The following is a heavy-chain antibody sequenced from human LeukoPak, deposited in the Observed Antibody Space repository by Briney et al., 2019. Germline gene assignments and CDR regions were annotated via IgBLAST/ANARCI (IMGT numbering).Heavy chain of an antibody. V-gene: IGHV3-30*18. D-gene: IGHD5-12*01. J-gene: IGHJ6*03. CDR1: GFTFRTYG. CDR3: ANDLLRATGNGGYYMDV. CDR2: MSYDGSNK. Sequence: GGSLRLSCEASGFTFRTYGMHWVRQAPGKGLEWVALMSYDGSNKDYTDSVKGRFTISRDNSKNTLYLQMNSLRTDDTAVYYCANDLLRATGNGGYYMDVWGKGTTVTVSS.